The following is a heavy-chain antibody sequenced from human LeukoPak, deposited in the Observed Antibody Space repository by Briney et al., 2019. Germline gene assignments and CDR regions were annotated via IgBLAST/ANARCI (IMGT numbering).Heavy chain of an antibody. V-gene: IGHV3-23*01. CDR2: VDGRGSST. CDR3: AKDDYYGSSGDY. J-gene: IGHJ4*02. Sequence: GSLILSCAASGFTFSSYALSWVRQAPGKGLKWVSAVDGRGSSTYYADSVKGRFTISRDNSNNTLYLQMNSLRAEDTAVYYCAKDDYYGSSGDYWGQGTLVTVSS. CDR1: GFTFSSYA. D-gene: IGHD3-10*01.